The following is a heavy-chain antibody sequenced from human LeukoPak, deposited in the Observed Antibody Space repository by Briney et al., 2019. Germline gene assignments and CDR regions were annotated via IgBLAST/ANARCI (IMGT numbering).Heavy chain of an antibody. CDR3: ARDHDWGVDY. V-gene: IGHV1-2*02. D-gene: IGHD7-27*01. Sequence: ASVTVSCKASGFTFTDHYMHWVRQAPGQGLEWMGWINGKRGDTNYAQNFQDRVTMTRDASTSTVYMELSRLTVDDTAVYYCARDHDWGVDYWGQGTLVTVSS. CDR2: INGKRGDT. J-gene: IGHJ4*02. CDR1: GFTFTDHY.